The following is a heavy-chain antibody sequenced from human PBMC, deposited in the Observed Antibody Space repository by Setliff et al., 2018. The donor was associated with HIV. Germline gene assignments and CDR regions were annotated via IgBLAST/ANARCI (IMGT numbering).Heavy chain of an antibody. Sequence: ASVKVSCKASGYTFTSYSMHWVRLAPGQRLEWMGWLRTGTGDTSYSEKFQGRLTITRDTSANTAYMELSNLRSEDTAVYYCARDHGMWDYGGNVLLREYFLHWGQGTLVTVSS. CDR1: GYTFTSYS. V-gene: IGHV1-3*04. D-gene: IGHD4-17*01. CDR3: ARDHGMWDYGGNVLLREYFLH. CDR2: LRTGTGDT. J-gene: IGHJ1*01.